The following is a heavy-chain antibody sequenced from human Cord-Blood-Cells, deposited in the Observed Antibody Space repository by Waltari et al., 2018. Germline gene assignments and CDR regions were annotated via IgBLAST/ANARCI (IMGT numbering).Heavy chain of an antibody. D-gene: IGHD2-8*02. Sequence: QVQLQESGPGLVKPSQTLSLTCTVSGGSISSGGYYWSWLRQHPGKGLVWSGYIYDSVSTYYNPSRKSRVTISVDTSKNQFSLKLSSVTAADTAVYYCARVRSCTGGVCYDYWGQGTLVTVSS. J-gene: IGHJ4*02. CDR1: GGSISSGGYY. CDR3: ARVRSCTGGVCYDY. CDR2: IYDSVST. V-gene: IGHV4-31*03.